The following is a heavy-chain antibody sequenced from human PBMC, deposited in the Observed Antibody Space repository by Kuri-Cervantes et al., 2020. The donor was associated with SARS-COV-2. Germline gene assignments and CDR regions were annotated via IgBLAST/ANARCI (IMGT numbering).Heavy chain of an antibody. CDR2: INHSGNT. D-gene: IGHD2-15*01. V-gene: IGHV4-34*01. CDR3: ARGDVVVVDATSDYYGMDV. CDR1: GGSFSDYY. Sequence: SQTLSLTCAVYGGSFSDYYWSWVRQPPGKGLEWIGEINHSGNTNYDPSLKSRVTISIDTSKNQFSLKLSAVTAADTALYYCARGDVVVVDATSDYYGMDVWGQGTTVTVSS. J-gene: IGHJ6*02.